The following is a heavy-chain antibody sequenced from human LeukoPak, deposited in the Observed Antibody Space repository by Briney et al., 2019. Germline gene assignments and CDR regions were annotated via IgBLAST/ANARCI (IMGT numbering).Heavy chain of an antibody. CDR3: ARRVGATNRFDP. CDR1: GFTFSSYS. D-gene: IGHD1-26*01. Sequence: KPGGSLRLSCAASGFTFSSYSMNWVRQAPGKGLEWVSSISSSSYIYYADSVKGRFTISRDNAKNSLYLHMNSLRAEHTAVYYCARRVGATNRFDPWGQGTVVTVSS. V-gene: IGHV3-21*01. CDR2: ISSSSYI. J-gene: IGHJ5*02.